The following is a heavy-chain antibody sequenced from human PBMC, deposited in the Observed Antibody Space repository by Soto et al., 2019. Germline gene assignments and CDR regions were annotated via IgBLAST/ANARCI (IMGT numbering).Heavy chain of an antibody. J-gene: IGHJ5*02. CDR1: GLTFGDYP. CDR3: FYYYDSSGYSPYNWFDP. V-gene: IGHV3-49*03. D-gene: IGHD3-22*01. CDR2: IRSKAYGETT. Sequence: GGSLRVPCTASGLTFGDYPMSWFRQAPGKGLEWVGFIRSKAYGETTEYAASVKGRFTISRDDSKSIAYLQMNSLKTEDTAVYYCFYYYDSSGYSPYNWFDPWGQGTLVTVSS.